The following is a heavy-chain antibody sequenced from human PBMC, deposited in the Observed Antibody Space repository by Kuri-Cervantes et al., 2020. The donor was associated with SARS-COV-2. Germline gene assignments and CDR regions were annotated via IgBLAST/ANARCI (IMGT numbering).Heavy chain of an antibody. J-gene: IGHJ4*02. CDR1: GGTFSSYA. CDR3: AREGGYCGGDCYSQGYYFDY. V-gene: IGHV1-69*04. D-gene: IGHD2-21*01. Sequence: SVKVSCRASGGTFSSYAISWVRQAPGQGLEWMGRIIPIFGIANYAQKFQGRVTITADKSTSTAYMELSSLRSEDTAVYYCAREGGYCGGDCYSQGYYFDYWGQGTLVTVSS. CDR2: IIPIFGIA.